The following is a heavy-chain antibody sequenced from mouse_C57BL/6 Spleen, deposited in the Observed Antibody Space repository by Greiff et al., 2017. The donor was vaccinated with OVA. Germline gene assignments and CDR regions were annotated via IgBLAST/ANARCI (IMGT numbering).Heavy chain of an antibody. CDR2: FYPGSGSI. V-gene: IGHV1-62-2*01. CDR3: ARHEEGYDGYYLYAMDY. Sequence: QVQLQQSGAELVKPGASVKLSCKASGYTFTEYTIHWVKQRSGQGLEWIGWFYPGSGSIKYNEKFKDKATLTADKSSSTVYMELSRLTSEDSAVYFCARHEEGYDGYYLYAMDYWGQGTSVTVSS. D-gene: IGHD2-3*01. CDR1: GYTFTEYT. J-gene: IGHJ4*01.